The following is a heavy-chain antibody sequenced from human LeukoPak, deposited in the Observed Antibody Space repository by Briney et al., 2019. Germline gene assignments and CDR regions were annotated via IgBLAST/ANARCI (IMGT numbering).Heavy chain of an antibody. CDR2: ISGSGGNT. J-gene: IGHJ4*02. Sequence: GGSLRLSCAPSGFTFSSYAMSWVRQAPGMGLEWLSAISGSGGNTYYADSVKGRFTISRDNSQNTLSLQMNSLRAEDTAAYFCAKAGYRGSSVNYFDYWGQGTLVTVSS. D-gene: IGHD6-6*01. CDR1: GFTFSSYA. CDR3: AKAGYRGSSVNYFDY. V-gene: IGHV3-23*01.